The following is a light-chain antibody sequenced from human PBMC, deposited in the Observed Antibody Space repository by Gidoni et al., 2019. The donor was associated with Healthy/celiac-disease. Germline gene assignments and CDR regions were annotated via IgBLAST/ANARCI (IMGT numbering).Light chain of an antibody. V-gene: IGKV1-39*01. CDR1: QGISSY. CDR2: AAS. J-gene: IGKJ5*01. Sequence: SSLSASVGDRVTITYRASQGISSYLNWYQQRPGQAPKLLIYAASSLQSGVPARFSGSGSGTDFTLTISSLEPEDFATYYCQQSDSTPLTFGEGTRLEIK. CDR3: QQSDSTPLT.